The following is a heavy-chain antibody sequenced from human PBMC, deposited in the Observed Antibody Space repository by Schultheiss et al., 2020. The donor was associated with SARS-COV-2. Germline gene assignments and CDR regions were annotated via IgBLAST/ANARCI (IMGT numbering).Heavy chain of an antibody. Sequence: SGPTLVKPTQTLTLTCTFSGFSLSTSGMCVSWIRQPPGKGLEWIGYIYYSGSTNYNPSLKSRVTISVDTSKNQFSLKLSSVTAANTAVYYCARRGRGASPDYWGQGTLVTVSS. CDR1: GFSLSTSGMC. CDR3: ARRGRGASPDY. J-gene: IGHJ4*02. D-gene: IGHD3-16*01. V-gene: IGHV4-30-4*07. CDR2: IYYSGST.